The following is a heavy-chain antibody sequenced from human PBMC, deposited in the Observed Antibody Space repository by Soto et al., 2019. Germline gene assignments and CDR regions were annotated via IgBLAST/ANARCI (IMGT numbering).Heavy chain of an antibody. J-gene: IGHJ4*02. D-gene: IGHD1-1*01. Sequence: GASVKVSCKASGYTFSSHDINWVRQATGQGLEWMGWMNPNTGNTGYEQKFQGRLTMTRNTSISTAYMELRSLRSEDTAVYYCASGAGHVSDDYWGQGILVTVSS. V-gene: IGHV1-8*01. CDR2: MNPNTGNT. CDR1: GYTFSSHD. CDR3: ASGAGHVSDDY.